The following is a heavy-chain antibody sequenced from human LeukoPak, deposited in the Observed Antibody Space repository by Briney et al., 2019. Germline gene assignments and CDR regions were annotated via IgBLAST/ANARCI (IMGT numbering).Heavy chain of an antibody. CDR2: ISWNSGSI. CDR3: AKDSRSTSSWYFQH. V-gene: IGHV3-9*01. CDR1: GFTFDDYA. Sequence: GRSLRLSCAASGFTFDDYAMHWVRQAPGKGLEWVSGISWNSGSIGYADSVKGRFTISRDNAKNSLYLQMNSLRAEDTALYYCAKDSRSTSSWYFQHWGQGTLVTVSS. J-gene: IGHJ1*01. D-gene: IGHD6-13*01.